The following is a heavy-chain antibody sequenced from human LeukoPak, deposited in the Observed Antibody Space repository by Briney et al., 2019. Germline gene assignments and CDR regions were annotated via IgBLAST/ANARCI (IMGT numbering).Heavy chain of an antibody. Sequence: ASVKVSCKASGYTFTSYGISWVRHAPGQGLECMGWISAYNGATNYAQKFQGRVTMPTSTSTSTAYMEQRNLTSDERAVYSSARALCSGPSYFDHGGQGNVVTVSS. CDR3: ARALCSGPSYFDH. J-gene: IGHJ4*02. D-gene: IGHD6-25*01. CDR1: GYTFTSYG. CDR2: ISAYNGAT. V-gene: IGHV1-18*01.